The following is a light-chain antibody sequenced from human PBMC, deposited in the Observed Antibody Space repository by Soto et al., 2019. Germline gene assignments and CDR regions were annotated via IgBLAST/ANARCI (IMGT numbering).Light chain of an antibody. J-gene: IGKJ5*01. CDR1: QSVRSN. CDR3: QQCGRSPIT. Sequence: EIVMTQSPATLSASPGERATLSCRASQSVRSNLAWYQQKPGRAPRLLIYGASSRATGIPDRFSGSGSGTDFTLTISSLEPEDFAVYYCQQCGRSPITFGQGTRLEIK. CDR2: GAS. V-gene: IGKV3-20*01.